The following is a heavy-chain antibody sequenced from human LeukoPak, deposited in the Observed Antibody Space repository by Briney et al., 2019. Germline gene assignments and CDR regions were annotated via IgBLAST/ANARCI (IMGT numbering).Heavy chain of an antibody. J-gene: IGHJ1*01. Sequence: GGSLRLSCAASGFTFSNYWMHWVRQVPGKGPVWVSRLNEDGSFTSYADSVMGRFTISRDNANNTLSLQMNSLRPEDTGVYYCARAPSEIGGYYPEYFRHWGQGTLVTVSS. CDR2: LNEDGSFT. V-gene: IGHV3-74*01. CDR3: ARAPSEIGGYYPEYFRH. D-gene: IGHD3-22*01. CDR1: GFTFSNYW.